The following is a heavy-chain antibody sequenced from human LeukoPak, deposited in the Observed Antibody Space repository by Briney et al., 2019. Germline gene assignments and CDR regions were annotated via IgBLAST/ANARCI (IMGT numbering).Heavy chain of an antibody. J-gene: IGHJ4*02. V-gene: IGHV3-64*01. CDR1: GFTLDNYA. CDR2: LSPNGDST. CDR3: ARTYSYGAGTYSSFGY. Sequence: GGSLRLSCAAFGFTLDNYALHWVRQAPGKGLEYVSGLSPNGDSTYYANSVKGRFTISRDNPQHTLFLQMGSLRVEDTAVYYCARTYSYGAGTYSSFGYWGQGTLVTVSP. D-gene: IGHD3-10*01.